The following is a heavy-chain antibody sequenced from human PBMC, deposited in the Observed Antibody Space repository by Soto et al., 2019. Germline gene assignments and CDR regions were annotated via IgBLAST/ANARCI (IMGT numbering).Heavy chain of an antibody. CDR2: IYYSGST. D-gene: IGHD1-1*01. CDR1: GFSISSYY. Sequence: SETLSLTSPVSGFSISSYYWSWIRQPPGKGLEWIGYIYYSGSTNPSLKSRVTISVDTSKNQFSLKLSSVTAADTAVYYCARVWTFHWYFDLWGRGTLVTVSS. V-gene: IGHV4-59*01. CDR3: ARVWTFHWYFDL. J-gene: IGHJ2*01.